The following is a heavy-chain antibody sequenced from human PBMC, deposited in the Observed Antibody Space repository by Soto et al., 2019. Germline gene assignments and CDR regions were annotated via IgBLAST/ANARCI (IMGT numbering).Heavy chain of an antibody. CDR3: ARTTTVAGTPEFDY. D-gene: IGHD6-19*01. V-gene: IGHV3-30-3*01. CDR2: ISYDGSTK. Sequence: QVQLEESGGGVVQPGRSLSLSCAASGFTFSSFSLHWVRQAPGKGLEWLALISYDGSTKYTPDSVKGRFIISRDNSTNTLYLQPNSLRPEDTAVYYCARTTTVAGTPEFDYWGQGTLVTVSS. CDR1: GFTFSSFS. J-gene: IGHJ4*02.